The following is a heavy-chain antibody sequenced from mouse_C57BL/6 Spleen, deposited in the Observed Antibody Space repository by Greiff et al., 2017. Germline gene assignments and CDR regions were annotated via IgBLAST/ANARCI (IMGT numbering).Heavy chain of an antibody. V-gene: IGHV1-72*01. D-gene: IGHD4-1*01. CDR2: IDPNSGGT. Sequence: QVHVKQPGAELVKPGASVKLSCKASGYTFTSYWMHWVKQRPGRGLEWIGRIDPNSGGTKYNEKFKSKATLTVDKPSSTAYMQLSSLTSEDSAVYYCARGTGVYYFGYWGQGTTLTVSS. CDR1: GYTFTSYW. CDR3: ARGTGVYYFGY. J-gene: IGHJ2*01.